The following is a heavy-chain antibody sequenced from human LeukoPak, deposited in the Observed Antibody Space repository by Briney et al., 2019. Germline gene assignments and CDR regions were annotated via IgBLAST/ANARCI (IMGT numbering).Heavy chain of an antibody. J-gene: IGHJ4*02. Sequence: GASVKVSCKASGYTFNTYVMSWVRQAPGQGLEWIGWISAYNGNTNYAQKFQGRVTMTTDTSTSTAYMELRSLRSDDTAVYYCAADAAYSYGYGYWGQGTLVTVSS. D-gene: IGHD5-18*01. CDR1: GYTFNTYV. CDR3: AADAAYSYGYGY. CDR2: ISAYNGNT. V-gene: IGHV1-18*01.